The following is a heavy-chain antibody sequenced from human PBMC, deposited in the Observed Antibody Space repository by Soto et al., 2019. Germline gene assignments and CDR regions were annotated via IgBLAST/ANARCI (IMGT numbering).Heavy chain of an antibody. CDR1: GFTFSSYG. V-gene: IGHV3-30*18. J-gene: IGHJ4*02. CDR3: AKEGGGDVLRYFDVEIDY. Sequence: GGSLRLSCAASGFTFSSYGMHWVRQAPGKGLEWVAVISYDGSNKYYADSVKGRFTISRDNSKNTLYLQMNSLRAEDTAVYYCAKEGGGDVLRYFDVEIDYWGQGTLVTVSS. CDR2: ISYDGSNK. D-gene: IGHD3-9*01.